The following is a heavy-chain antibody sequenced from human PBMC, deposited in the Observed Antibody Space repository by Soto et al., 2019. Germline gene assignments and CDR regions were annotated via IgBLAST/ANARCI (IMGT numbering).Heavy chain of an antibody. J-gene: IGHJ4*02. CDR2: IYHSGST. CDR3: ARAGDYYGSGFLDY. CDR1: GGSISSGGYS. Sequence: PSETLSLTCAVSGGSISSGGYSWSWIRQPPGKGLEWIGYIYHSGSTYYNPSLKSRVTISVDRSKNQFSLKLSSVTAADTAVYYCARAGDYYGSGFLDYWGQGTLVTVSS. V-gene: IGHV4-30-2*01. D-gene: IGHD3-10*01.